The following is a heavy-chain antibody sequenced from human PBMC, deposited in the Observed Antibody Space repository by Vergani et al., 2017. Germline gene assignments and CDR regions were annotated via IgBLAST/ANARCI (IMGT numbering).Heavy chain of an antibody. CDR3: ARVLQDDDAQGVSWSYYGMDV. CDR1: GGSLSTYA. Sequence: QVLLTQSGAEVKKPGSSVKVSCKASGGSLSTYAFVWVRLAPAQGLEWMGGFFPVFGTPTYAQKFQGRVTIDADESTSTISMTVSSLKTEDAAVYFCARVLQDDDAQGVSWSYYGMDVWGQGTTVTVSS. CDR2: FFPVFGTP. V-gene: IGHV1-69*12. D-gene: IGHD3-3*01. J-gene: IGHJ6*02.